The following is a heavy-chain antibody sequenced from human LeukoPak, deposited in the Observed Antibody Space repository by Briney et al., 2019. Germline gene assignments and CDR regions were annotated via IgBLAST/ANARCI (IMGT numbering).Heavy chain of an antibody. V-gene: IGHV3-23*01. CDR3: ARDLRLWDLDF. D-gene: IGHD5-18*01. Sequence: GGSLRLSCAASGFTFSSYAMTWVRQAPGKGLEWVSAISGSGGSTHYADSVKGRFTISRDNSKNTLYLQMNSLRADDTAVYYCARDLRLWDLDFWGQGTLVTVSS. CDR1: GFTFSSYA. J-gene: IGHJ4*02. CDR2: ISGSGGST.